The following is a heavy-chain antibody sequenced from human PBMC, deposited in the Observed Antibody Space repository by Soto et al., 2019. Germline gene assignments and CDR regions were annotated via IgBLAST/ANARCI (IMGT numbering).Heavy chain of an antibody. J-gene: IGHJ4*02. D-gene: IGHD7-27*01. CDR2: INHSGST. CDR1: GGSFSGYY. Sequence: SETLSLTCAVYGGSFSGYYWSWIRQPPGKGLEWIGEINHSGSTNYNPSLKSRVTISVDTSKNQFSLKLRSVTAADTAVYYCARKELGVDATFDYWGQGTLVTVSS. V-gene: IGHV4-34*01. CDR3: ARKELGVDATFDY.